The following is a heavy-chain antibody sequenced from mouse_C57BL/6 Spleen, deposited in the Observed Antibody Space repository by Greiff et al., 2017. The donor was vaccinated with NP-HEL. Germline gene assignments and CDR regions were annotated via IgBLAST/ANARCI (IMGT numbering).Heavy chain of an antibody. J-gene: IGHJ1*03. CDR2: LWSGGST. CDR3: ARAPQVITTVVADWYFDV. D-gene: IGHD1-1*01. V-gene: IGHV2-2*01. CDR1: GFSLTSYG. Sequence: VHLVESGPGLVQPSQSLSITCTVSGFSLTSYGVHWVRQSPGKGLEWLGVLWSGGSTDYNAAFISRLSISKDNSKSQVFFKMNSLQADDTAIYYCARAPQVITTVVADWYFDVWGTGTTVTVSS.